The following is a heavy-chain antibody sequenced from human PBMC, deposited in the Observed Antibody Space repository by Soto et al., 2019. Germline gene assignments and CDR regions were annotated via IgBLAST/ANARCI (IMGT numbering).Heavy chain of an antibody. V-gene: IGHV4-61*01. Sequence: SETLSLTCTVSGGSVSSGSYYWSWIRQPPGKGLEWIGYIYYSGSTNYNPSLKSRVTISVDTSKNQFSLKLSSVTAADTAVYYCATGYSSSWYPNWFDPWGQGTLVTVSS. J-gene: IGHJ5*02. CDR3: ATGYSSSWYPNWFDP. CDR1: GGSVSSGSYY. CDR2: IYYSGST. D-gene: IGHD6-13*01.